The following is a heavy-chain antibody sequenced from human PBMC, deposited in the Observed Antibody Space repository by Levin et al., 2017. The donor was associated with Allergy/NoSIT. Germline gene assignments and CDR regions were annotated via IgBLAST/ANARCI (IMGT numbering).Heavy chain of an antibody. V-gene: IGHV3-7*01. CDR1: GFTFSSYW. CDR3: ARDFPPDVDYVPFWFDP. J-gene: IGHJ5*02. CDR2: IKQDGSEK. D-gene: IGHD4-17*01. Sequence: GGSLRLSCAASGFTFSSYWMSWVRQAPGKGLEWVANIKQDGSEKYYVDSVKGRFTISRDNAKNSLYLQMNSLRAEDTAVYYCARDFPPDVDYVPFWFDPWGQGTLVTVSS.